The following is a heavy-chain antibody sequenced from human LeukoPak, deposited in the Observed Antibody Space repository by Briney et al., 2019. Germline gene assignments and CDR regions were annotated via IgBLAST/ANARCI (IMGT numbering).Heavy chain of an antibody. CDR3: ARALWRTVVTPFGY. J-gene: IGHJ4*02. CDR2: ISSTGNTI. V-gene: IGHV3-48*03. CDR1: GFTFSSYE. D-gene: IGHD4-23*01. Sequence: GGSLRLSCAAPGFTFSSYEMNWVRQAPGKGLEWVSYISSTGNTIYYADSVKGRFTISRDNAKNSLYLQMNSLRAEDTAVYYCARALWRTVVTPFGYWGQGTLVTVSS.